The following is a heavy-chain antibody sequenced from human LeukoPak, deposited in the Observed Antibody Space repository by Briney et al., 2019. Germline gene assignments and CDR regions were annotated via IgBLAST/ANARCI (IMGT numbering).Heavy chain of an antibody. V-gene: IGHV3-48*03. CDR3: ARDDGWLQYYFDY. Sequence: GGSLRLSCAASGFTFSSYEMNWVRQAPGEGLEWVSYISSSGSTIYYADSVKGRFTISRDNAKNSLYLQMNSLRAEDTAVYYCARDDGWLQYYFDYWGQGTLVTVSS. CDR2: ISSSGSTI. CDR1: GFTFSSYE. J-gene: IGHJ4*02. D-gene: IGHD5-12*01.